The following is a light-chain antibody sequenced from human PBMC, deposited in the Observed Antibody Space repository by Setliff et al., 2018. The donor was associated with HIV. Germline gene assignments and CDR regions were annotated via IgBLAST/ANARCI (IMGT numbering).Light chain of an antibody. J-gene: IGLJ1*01. CDR2: DVS. Sequence: QSALTQPHSVSGSPGQSVTISCTGTSSDFGDYDHVSWYQQVPGKAPKLIIYDVSKRPSGVPDRFSGSKSGNTASLTISGLQAEDEGDYFCCSTAARPTVYVFAAGTKVTV. CDR1: SSDFGDYDH. CDR3: CSTAARPTVYV. V-gene: IGLV2-11*01.